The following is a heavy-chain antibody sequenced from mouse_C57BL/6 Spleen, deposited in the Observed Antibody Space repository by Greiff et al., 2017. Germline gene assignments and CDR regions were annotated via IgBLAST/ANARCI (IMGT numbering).Heavy chain of an antibody. J-gene: IGHJ4*01. CDR1: GYSITSGYY. CDR2: ISYDGSN. V-gene: IGHV3-6*01. CDR3: AGYLYAMDY. Sequence: VQLKESGPGLVKPSQSLSLTCSVTGYSITSGYYWNWIRQSPGNKLEWMGYISYDGSNNYNPSLKNRISITRDTSKNQFFLKLNSVTTEDTATYCCAGYLYAMDYWGQGTSVTVSS. D-gene: IGHD2-2*01.